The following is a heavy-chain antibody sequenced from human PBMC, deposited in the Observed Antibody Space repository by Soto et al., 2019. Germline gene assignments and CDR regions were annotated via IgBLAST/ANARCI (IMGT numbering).Heavy chain of an antibody. J-gene: IGHJ4*02. D-gene: IGHD1-1*01. CDR2: ITSSSSYT. V-gene: IGHV3-11*05. Sequence: QVQLVESGGGLVKPGGSLRLSCAASGSSFRDYYMSWIRQSPGKGLEWLSYITSSSSYTHYAGSVKGRFTISRDNAKNSLYLQMNSLRAEDTAVYYCTGGQDNLAVNFDYWGQGTPVTVSS. CDR1: GSSFRDYY. CDR3: TGGQDNLAVNFDY.